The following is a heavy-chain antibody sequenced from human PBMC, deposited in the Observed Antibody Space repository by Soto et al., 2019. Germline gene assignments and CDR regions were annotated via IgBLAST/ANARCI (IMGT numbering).Heavy chain of an antibody. D-gene: IGHD3-22*01. CDR2: ISYDGSNK. V-gene: IGHV3-30*03. J-gene: IGHJ4*02. CDR3: ATKGHHYDSSGYYFGY. Sequence: PGGSLRLSCAASGFTFSSYGMHWVRQAPGKGLEWVAVISYDGSNKYYADSVKGRFTISRDNSKNTLYLQMNSLRAEDTAVYYCATKGHHYDSSGYYFGYWGQGTLVTVSS. CDR1: GFTFSSYG.